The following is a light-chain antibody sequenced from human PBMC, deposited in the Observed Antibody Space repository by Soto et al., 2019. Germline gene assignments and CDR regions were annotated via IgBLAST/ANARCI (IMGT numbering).Light chain of an antibody. CDR1: QDISSS. CDR2: DAS. CDR3: QQYDNLPPKIT. J-gene: IGKJ5*01. V-gene: IGKV1-33*01. Sequence: DIQTTQSPSSLSASVGDRVTITCQVSQDISSSLNWYQQKPGKAPKVLIYDASSLETGVPSRFSGSGSGTDFTFTISSLQPEDIATHYCQQYDNLPPKITFGQGTRLEIK.